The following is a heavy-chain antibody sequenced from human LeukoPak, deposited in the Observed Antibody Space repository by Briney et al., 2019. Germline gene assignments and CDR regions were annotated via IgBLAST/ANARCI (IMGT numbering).Heavy chain of an antibody. Sequence: SETLSLTCTVSGGSISSYYWSWIRQPPGKGLEWIGYIYYSGSTNYNPSLKSRVTISVDTSKNQFSLKLSSVTAADTAVYYCARHPDPNRMGYYYGSGSYYSHWYFDLWGRGTLVTVSS. CDR1: GGSISSYY. CDR2: IYYSGST. J-gene: IGHJ2*01. V-gene: IGHV4-59*08. CDR3: ARHPDPNRMGYYYGSGSYYSHWYFDL. D-gene: IGHD3-10*01.